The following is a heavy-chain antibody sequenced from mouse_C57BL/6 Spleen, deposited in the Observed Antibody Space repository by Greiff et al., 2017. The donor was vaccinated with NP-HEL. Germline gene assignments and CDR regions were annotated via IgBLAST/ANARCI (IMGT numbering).Heavy chain of an antibody. D-gene: IGHD1-1*01. Sequence: QVQLQQPGAELVMPGASVKLSCKASGYTFTSYWLHWVKQRPGQGLEWIGEIAPSDSYTNYNQKFKGKSTLTVDKSSSTAYMQLSSLTSEDSAVYFCARALRKAMDYWGQGTSVTVSS. J-gene: IGHJ4*01. CDR1: GYTFTSYW. CDR2: IAPSDSYT. CDR3: ARALRKAMDY. V-gene: IGHV1-69*01.